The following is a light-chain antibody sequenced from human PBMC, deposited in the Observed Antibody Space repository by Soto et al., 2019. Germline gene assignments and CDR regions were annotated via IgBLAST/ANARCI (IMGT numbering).Light chain of an antibody. CDR1: QSLLYRNGYYY. J-gene: IGKJ5*01. Sequence: NGMTKCPLYGNVTPGARAPISYRTSQSLLYRNGYYYLDWYLQRPGQSPQLLIYMGSSTAPGVPDRFSGSGSGTDFTLKFSRVDAEDVRVYYGLQGLQDLTFGQGTRLEIK. V-gene: IGKV2-28*01. CDR3: LQGLQDLT. CDR2: MGS.